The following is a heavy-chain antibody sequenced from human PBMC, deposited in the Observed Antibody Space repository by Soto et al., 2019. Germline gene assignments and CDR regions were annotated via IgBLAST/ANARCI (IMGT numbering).Heavy chain of an antibody. J-gene: IGHJ5*02. CDR1: GFTFDDYA. CDR2: ISWNSGSI. CDR3: AKDQSMNWFDP. Sequence: ESGGGLVQPGRSLRLSCAASGFTFDDYAMHWVRQAPGKGLEWVSGISWNSGSIGYADSVKGRFTISRDNAKNSLYLQMNSLRAEDTALYYCAKDQSMNWFDPWGQGTLVTVSS. V-gene: IGHV3-9*01.